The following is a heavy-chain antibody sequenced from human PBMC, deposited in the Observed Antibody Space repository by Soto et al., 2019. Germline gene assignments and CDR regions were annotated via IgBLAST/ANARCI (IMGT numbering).Heavy chain of an antibody. J-gene: IGHJ4*02. CDR2: ISSSGSTI. CDR3: ATLPHYDFWSGYDPDY. Sequence: PGGSLRLSCAASGFTFSDYDMSWIRHAPGKGLEWVSYISSSGSTIYYADSVKGRFTISRDNAKNSLYLQMNSLRAEDTAVYYCATLPHYDFWSGYDPDYWGQGTLVTVSS. CDR1: GFTFSDYD. D-gene: IGHD3-3*01. V-gene: IGHV3-11*01.